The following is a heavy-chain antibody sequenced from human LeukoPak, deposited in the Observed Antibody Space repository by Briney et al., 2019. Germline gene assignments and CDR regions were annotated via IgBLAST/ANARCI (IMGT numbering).Heavy chain of an antibody. Sequence: PGGSLRLSCAASGFTVSSNYMSWVRQAPGKGLEWVGRIKSKTDGGTTDYAAPVKGRFTVSRDDSKNTLYLQMNSLKTEDTAVYYCTAGYDFWSGSSAFDIWGQGTMVTVSS. D-gene: IGHD3-3*01. V-gene: IGHV3-15*01. CDR2: IKSKTDGGTT. CDR3: TAGYDFWSGSSAFDI. CDR1: GFTVSSNY. J-gene: IGHJ3*02.